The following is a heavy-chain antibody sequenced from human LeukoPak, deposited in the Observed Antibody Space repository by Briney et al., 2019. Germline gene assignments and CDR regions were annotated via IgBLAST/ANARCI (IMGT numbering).Heavy chain of an antibody. V-gene: IGHV1-2*02. CDR3: AREFVDIVVVPAENWFDP. Sequence: ASVKVSCKASGYTFTGYYMHWVRQAPGQGLEWMGWINPNSGGTNYAQKFQGRVTMTRDTSISTAYMELSRLRSDDTAVYYCAREFVDIVVVPAENWFDPWGQGTPVTVSS. CDR1: GYTFTGYY. CDR2: INPNSGGT. D-gene: IGHD2-2*03. J-gene: IGHJ5*02.